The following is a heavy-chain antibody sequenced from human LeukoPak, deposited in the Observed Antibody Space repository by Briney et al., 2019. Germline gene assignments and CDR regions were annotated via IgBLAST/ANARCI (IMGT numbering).Heavy chain of an antibody. J-gene: IGHJ4*02. CDR2: IDNGGSYT. D-gene: IGHD3-22*01. V-gene: IGHV3-74*01. Sequence: QPGGSLRLSCAASGFIFSSKWIHWVRQAPGKGLEWVSRIDNGGSYTSYADSVKGRFTISRDNAKNTLYLQMNSLRAEDTAVYYCARDLPISDSSGYYLDYWGQGTVVTVSS. CDR3: ARDLPISDSSGYYLDY. CDR1: GFIFSSKW.